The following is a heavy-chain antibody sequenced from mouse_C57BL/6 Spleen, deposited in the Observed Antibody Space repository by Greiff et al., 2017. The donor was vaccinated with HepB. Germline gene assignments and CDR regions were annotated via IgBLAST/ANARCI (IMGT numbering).Heavy chain of an antibody. D-gene: IGHD1-1*01. Sequence: DVHLVESGPGLVKPSQSLSLTCSVTGYSITSGYYWNWIRQFPGNKLEWMGYISYDGSNNYNPSLKNRIPITRDTSKNQFFLKLNSVTTEDTATYYCARGSSSSYRLFDYWGQGTTLTVSS. CDR1: GYSITSGYY. V-gene: IGHV3-6*01. CDR2: ISYDGSN. CDR3: ARGSSSSYRLFDY. J-gene: IGHJ2*01.